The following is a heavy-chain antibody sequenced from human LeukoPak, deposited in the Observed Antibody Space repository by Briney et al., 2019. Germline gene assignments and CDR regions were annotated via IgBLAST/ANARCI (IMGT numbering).Heavy chain of an antibody. V-gene: IGHV4-59*01. Sequence: SETLSLTCTVSGGSISSYYWSWIRQPPGKGLEWIGYIYYSGSTNYNPSLKSRVTISVDTSKNQFSLKLSSVTAADTVVYYCARLARSGWYEYYFDYWGQGTLVTVSS. CDR1: GGSISSYY. J-gene: IGHJ4*02. CDR2: IYYSGST. CDR3: ARLARSGWYEYYFDY. D-gene: IGHD6-19*01.